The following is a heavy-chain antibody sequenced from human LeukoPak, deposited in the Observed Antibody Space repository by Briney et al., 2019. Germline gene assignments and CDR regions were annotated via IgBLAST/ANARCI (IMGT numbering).Heavy chain of an antibody. CDR3: ARESNGDYADAFDI. J-gene: IGHJ3*02. CDR1: GGSISSGDYS. D-gene: IGHD4-17*01. V-gene: IGHV4-30-2*01. CDR2: IYHSGST. Sequence: SQTLSLTCAVSGGSISSGDYSWSWIRQPPGKGLEWIGYIYHSGSTYYNPSLKSRVTISVDRSKNQFSLKLSSVTAADTAVYYCARESNGDYADAFDIWGQGTMVTVSS.